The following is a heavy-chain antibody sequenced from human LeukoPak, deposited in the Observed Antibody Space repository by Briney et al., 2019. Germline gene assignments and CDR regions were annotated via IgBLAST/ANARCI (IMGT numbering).Heavy chain of an antibody. CDR1: GGSISSYY. CDR2: IYYSGST. D-gene: IGHD2-2*01. CDR3: ARATSTSCYAI. Sequence: SETLSLTCTISGGSISSYYWSWIRQPPGKGLEWIGYIYYSGSTNYNPPLKSRVSMSVDTSKNQFSVRLTSVTAADTAVYYCARATSTSCYAIWGQGVLVTVSS. J-gene: IGHJ4*02. V-gene: IGHV4-59*01.